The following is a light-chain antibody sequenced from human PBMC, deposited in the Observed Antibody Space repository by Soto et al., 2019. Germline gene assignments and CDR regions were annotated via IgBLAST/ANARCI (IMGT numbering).Light chain of an antibody. CDR2: ENY. J-gene: IGLJ1*01. Sequence: QSVLTQPPSVSAAPGQKVTISCSGNSSDIGRNYVSWYKHLPRTAPKLLIYENYKRPSGIHDRFSGSKSGTSATLGITGLQTGDEADYYCGTWDSSLTTFVFGTGTKLTVL. V-gene: IGLV1-51*02. CDR1: SSDIGRNY. CDR3: GTWDSSLTTFV.